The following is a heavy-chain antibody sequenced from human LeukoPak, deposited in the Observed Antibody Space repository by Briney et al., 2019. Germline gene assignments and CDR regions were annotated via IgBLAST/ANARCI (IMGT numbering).Heavy chain of an antibody. CDR1: GYTFTGHY. J-gene: IGHJ4*02. V-gene: IGHV1-2*02. D-gene: IGHD3-22*01. CDR3: ARVEYHYDSTGYYDY. Sequence: ASVKVSCKASGYTFTGHYMNWVREAPGLGLEWMGWINPNSGGTNYAQKFQGRVTMTRDTSISTAYMELSSLRSDDTAVYYCARVEYHYDSTGYYDYWGEGTLVTVSS. CDR2: INPNSGGT.